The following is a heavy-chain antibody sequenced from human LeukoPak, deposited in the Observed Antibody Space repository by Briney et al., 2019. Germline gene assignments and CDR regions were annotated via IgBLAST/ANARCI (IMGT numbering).Heavy chain of an antibody. J-gene: IGHJ4*02. CDR3: ARDVGAGIAAAFDH. Sequence: PSETLSLTCTVSGGSISSYYWSWIRQPPGKGLEWIGYIYYSGSTNYNPSLKSRVTISVDTSKNQFSLKLSSVTAADTAVYYCARDVGAGIAAAFDHWGQGTLVTVS. CDR2: IYYSGST. D-gene: IGHD6-13*01. V-gene: IGHV4-59*12. CDR1: GGSISSYY.